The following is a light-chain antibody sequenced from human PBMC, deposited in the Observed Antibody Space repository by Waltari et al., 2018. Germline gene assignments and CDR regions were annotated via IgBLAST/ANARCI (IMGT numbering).Light chain of an antibody. V-gene: IGKV3-11*02. Sequence: EIVLTQSPATLSLSPGERANLSCRASKSVSSYLAWYQQKPGQAPRLLIYDAANKATSVPARFSGRGAGRDVTLPISSLGPQDVAVYYCQQRSNWPLTFGGGTKVEIK. CDR2: DAA. CDR1: KSVSSY. J-gene: IGKJ4*01. CDR3: QQRSNWPLT.